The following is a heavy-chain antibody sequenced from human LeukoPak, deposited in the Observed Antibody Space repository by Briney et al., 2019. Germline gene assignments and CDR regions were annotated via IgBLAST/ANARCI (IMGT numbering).Heavy chain of an antibody. J-gene: IGHJ6*04. CDR2: ISGSGGST. Sequence: PGGYLRLSCAASGFTFSSYAMSWVRQAPGKGLEWVSAISGSGGSTYYADSVKGRFTISRDNSKNTLYLQMNSLRAEDTAVYYCGNDPSYCSGGSCYSHYGMDVWGKGTTVTVSS. V-gene: IGHV3-23*01. CDR1: GFTFSSYA. D-gene: IGHD2-15*01. CDR3: GNDPSYCSGGSCYSHYGMDV.